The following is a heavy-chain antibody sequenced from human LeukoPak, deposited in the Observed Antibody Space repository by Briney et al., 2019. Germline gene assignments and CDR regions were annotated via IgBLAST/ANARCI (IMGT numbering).Heavy chain of an antibody. CDR3: ARDFGSYYDSSGYPLGY. D-gene: IGHD3-22*01. Sequence: ASVKVSCKASGYXFTSYYIHWVRQAPGQGFEWMGRINPSGGNTNYAQKLQGRVTMTRDTSTSTVYMELSSLRSEDTAVYYCARDFGSYYDSSGYPLGYWGQGTLVTVSS. J-gene: IGHJ4*02. V-gene: IGHV1-46*04. CDR2: INPSGGNT. CDR1: GYXFTSYY.